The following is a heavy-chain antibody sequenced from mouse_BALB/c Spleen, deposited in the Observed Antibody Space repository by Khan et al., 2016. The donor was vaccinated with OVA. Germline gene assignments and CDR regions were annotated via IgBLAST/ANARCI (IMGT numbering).Heavy chain of an antibody. D-gene: IGHD1-1*02. CDR2: ISTNYGDA. Sequence: QVQLQQSGAELVRPGVSVKLSCTASGYTFTDYAMHWVRQRHAKSLEWIGVISTNYGDADYTPKFQGKASMTVDRSSSTVYMELARLTSEDSAIYYCVRGGKFAYWGQGTLVTVSA. CDR1: GYTFTDYA. CDR3: VRGGKFAY. V-gene: IGHV1S137*01. J-gene: IGHJ3*01.